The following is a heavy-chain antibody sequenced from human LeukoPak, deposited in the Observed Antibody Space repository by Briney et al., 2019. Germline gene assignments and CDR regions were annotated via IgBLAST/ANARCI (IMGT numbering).Heavy chain of an antibody. V-gene: IGHV3-7*01. Sequence: PGGSLRLSCADSGFTSSSYWMSWVRQAPGKGLEWVANIKQDGSEKYYVDSVKGRFTISRDNAKNSLYLQMNSLRVEDTAVCYCARAKEAGFDPWGQGILVTVSS. CDR2: IKQDGSEK. CDR3: ARAKEAGFDP. CDR1: GFTSSSYW. J-gene: IGHJ5*02.